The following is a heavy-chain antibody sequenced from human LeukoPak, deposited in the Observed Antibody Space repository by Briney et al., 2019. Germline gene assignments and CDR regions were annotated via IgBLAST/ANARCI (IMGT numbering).Heavy chain of an antibody. CDR2: INPNSGGT. V-gene: IGHV1-2*02. CDR1: GYTFTGYY. D-gene: IGHD1-26*01. J-gene: IGHJ5*02. Sequence: ASVKVSCKASGYTFTGYYMHWVRQAPGQGLEWMGWINPNSGGTNYAQKFQGRVTMTRDTSISTAYMELGRLRSDDTAVYYCARDWSGWELLSWFDPWGQGTLVTVSS. CDR3: ARDWSGWELLSWFDP.